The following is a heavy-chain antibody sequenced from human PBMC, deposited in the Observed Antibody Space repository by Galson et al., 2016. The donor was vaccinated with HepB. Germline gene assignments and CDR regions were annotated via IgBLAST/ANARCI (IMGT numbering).Heavy chain of an antibody. CDR3: AKALVALSIVGATGDY. D-gene: IGHD1-26*01. J-gene: IGHJ4*02. CDR1: GFTFNSYG. V-gene: IGHV3-33*06. Sequence: SLRLSCAASGFTFNSYGMHWVRQAPGKGLEWVAVICHDGTGKYTADSVKGRFTISRDNSKNTVYLQMRSLRAEDTAIYYCAKALVALSIVGATGDYWGQGTLVTGSS. CDR2: ICHDGTGK.